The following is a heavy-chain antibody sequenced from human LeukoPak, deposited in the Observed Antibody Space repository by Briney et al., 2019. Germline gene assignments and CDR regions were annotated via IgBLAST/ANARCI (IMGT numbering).Heavy chain of an antibody. Sequence: GGSLRLSCAASGFTFSIYWMSWVRQAPGKGLEWVANIKQDGSEKNYVDSVKGRFTISRDNAKNSLYLLMNSLRADDTAVYYCARDVERYCSRASCPYFDHWGQGTLVTVSS. CDR2: IKQDGSEK. CDR3: ARDVERYCSRASCPYFDH. D-gene: IGHD2-2*01. CDR1: GFTFSIYW. J-gene: IGHJ4*02. V-gene: IGHV3-7*01.